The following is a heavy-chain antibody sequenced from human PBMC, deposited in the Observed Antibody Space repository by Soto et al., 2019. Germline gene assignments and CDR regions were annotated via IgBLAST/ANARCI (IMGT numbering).Heavy chain of an antibody. CDR2: IIPMLRTT. CDR1: GDTFNSYV. J-gene: IGHJ6*02. V-gene: IGHV1-69*11. Sequence: QVQLVQSGAEVKKPGSSVKVSCKASGDTFNSYVFTWVRQAPGQGLEWMGGIIPMLRTTNYTQKFRDRVTITADESTNTXYXXXXXXXXXXXXVXXXXXXXXXXGASYYYYYAMDVWGQGTTVTVSS. CDR3: XXXXXXXGASYYYYYAMDV.